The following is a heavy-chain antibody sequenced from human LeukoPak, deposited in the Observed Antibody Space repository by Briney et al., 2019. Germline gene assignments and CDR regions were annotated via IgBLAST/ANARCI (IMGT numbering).Heavy chain of an antibody. D-gene: IGHD3-22*01. Sequence: PSETLSLTCTVSGGSISSYYWSWIRQPPGKGLEWIGYIYYSGSTNYNPSLKSRVTISVDTSKNQFSLKLSSVTAADTAVYYCARGGVTMIVVVVPNWFDPWGQGTLVTVSS. CDR2: IYYSGST. CDR1: GGSISSYY. V-gene: IGHV4-59*08. J-gene: IGHJ5*02. CDR3: ARGGVTMIVVVVPNWFDP.